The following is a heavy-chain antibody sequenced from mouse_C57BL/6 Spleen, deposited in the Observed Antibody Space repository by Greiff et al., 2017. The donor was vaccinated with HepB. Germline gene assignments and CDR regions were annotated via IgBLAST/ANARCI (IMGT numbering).Heavy chain of an antibody. CDR2: INPNNGGT. CDR1: GYTFTDYY. CDR3: ARRGDDEGFAY. V-gene: IGHV1-26*01. J-gene: IGHJ3*01. Sequence: EVQLQQSGPELVKPGASVKISCKASGYTFTDYYMNWVKQSHGKSLEWIGDINPNNGGTSYNQKFKGKVTLTVDKSSSTAYMELRSLTSEDSAVYYCARRGDDEGFAYWGQGTLVTVSA.